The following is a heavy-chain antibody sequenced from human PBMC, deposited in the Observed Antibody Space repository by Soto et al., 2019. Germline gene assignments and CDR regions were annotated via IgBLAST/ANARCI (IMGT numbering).Heavy chain of an antibody. CDR3: ARSKGLRLKALWPPDY. J-gene: IGHJ4*02. CDR1: GYTLTDLS. D-gene: IGHD5-12*01. V-gene: IGHV1-24*01. CDR2: FDTEDGET. Sequence: ASVKVSCKVSGYTLTDLSMQWVRQAPGKGLEWMGGFDTEDGETIYAQKFQGRVTMTEDTATDTAYMELSSLRSEDTAVYYWARSKGLRLKALWPPDYWGQGTLVTVSS.